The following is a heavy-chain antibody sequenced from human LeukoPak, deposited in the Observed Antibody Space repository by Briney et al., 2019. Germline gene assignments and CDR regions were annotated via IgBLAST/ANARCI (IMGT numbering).Heavy chain of an antibody. CDR2: IHYTGIT. V-gene: IGHV4-39*01. CDR3: VSRRGDGDYIPDY. D-gene: IGHD4-17*01. CDR1: GGSITSSKYY. J-gene: IGHJ4*02. Sequence: PSETLSLTCTVSGGSITSSKYYWGWIRQPPGKGLEWIGSIHYTGITYYNPSLKTRVTISVDTSKNQFSLTLSSVTAADTSVYYCVSRRGDGDYIPDYWGQGTLVTVSS.